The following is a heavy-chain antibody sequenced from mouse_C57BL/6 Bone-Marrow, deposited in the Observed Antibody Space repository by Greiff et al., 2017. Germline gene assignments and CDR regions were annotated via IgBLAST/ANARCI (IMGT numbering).Heavy chain of an antibody. J-gene: IGHJ1*03. V-gene: IGHV1-55*01. CDR2: IYPGSGST. CDR3: ARPYYSNYWYFDV. Sequence: QVQLQQPGTELVKPGASVKMSCKASGYTFTSYWITWVKQRPGQGLEWIGDIYPGSGSTNYNEKFKSKATLTVDTSSSTAYMQLSSLTSENSAVYCCARPYYSNYWYFDVWGTGTTVTGSS. D-gene: IGHD2-5*01. CDR1: GYTFTSYW.